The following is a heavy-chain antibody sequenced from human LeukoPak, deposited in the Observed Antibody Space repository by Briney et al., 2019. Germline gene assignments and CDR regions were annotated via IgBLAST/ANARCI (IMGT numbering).Heavy chain of an antibody. J-gene: IGHJ4*02. CDR1: GYNFYNYA. Sequence: GASVRISCKTSGYNFYNYAVTWMRQAPGQGLEWMGWNSGYNGNTDYAQKFQGRVTMTADASTTTFYVELRSLTSDDTAVYYCARDGATAGQFDYWGQGTLVTVPS. CDR3: ARDGATAGQFDY. D-gene: IGHD6-13*01. V-gene: IGHV1-18*04. CDR2: NSGYNGNT.